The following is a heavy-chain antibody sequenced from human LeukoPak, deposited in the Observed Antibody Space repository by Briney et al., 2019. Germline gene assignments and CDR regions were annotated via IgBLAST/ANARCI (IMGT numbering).Heavy chain of an antibody. V-gene: IGHV1-8*03. CDR3: ARGPTGYYYYYMDV. Sequence: ASVKVSCKASGYTFTSYDINWVRQATGQGLEWMGWMNPNSGNTGYAQKFQGRVTITRNTSISTAYMELSSLRSEDTAVHYCARGPTGYYYYYMDVWGKGTTVTVSS. D-gene: IGHD4-17*01. CDR2: MNPNSGNT. J-gene: IGHJ6*03. CDR1: GYTFTSYD.